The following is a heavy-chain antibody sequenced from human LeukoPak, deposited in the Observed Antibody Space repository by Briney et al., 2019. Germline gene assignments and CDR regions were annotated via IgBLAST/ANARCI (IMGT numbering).Heavy chain of an antibody. D-gene: IGHD3-10*01. CDR1: GYTFTGYN. CDR2: INPNSGGT. V-gene: IGHV1-2*02. J-gene: IGHJ5*02. CDR3: ARGGSGSYFSWLDP. Sequence: GASVKVSCKASGYTFTGYNIHWVRQAPGQGLECMGWINPNSGGTNYAQKFQGRVTMTRDTSISTAYMELSRLRSDDTAVYYCARGGSGSYFSWLDPWGQGTLVTVSS.